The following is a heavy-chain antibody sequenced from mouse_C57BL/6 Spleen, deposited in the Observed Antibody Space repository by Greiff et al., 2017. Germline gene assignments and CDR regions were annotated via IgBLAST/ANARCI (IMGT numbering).Heavy chain of an antibody. CDR3: ARDYYGSSPFDY. CDR2: ISYDGSN. J-gene: IGHJ2*01. V-gene: IGHV3-6*01. Sequence: DVQLQESGPGLVKPSQSLSLTCSVTGYSITSGYYWNWIRQFPGNKLEWMGYISYDGSNNYNPSLKNRISITRDTSKNQFFLKLNSVTTEDTATYYCARDYYGSSPFDYWVQGTTLPVSS. CDR1: GYSITSGYY. D-gene: IGHD1-1*01.